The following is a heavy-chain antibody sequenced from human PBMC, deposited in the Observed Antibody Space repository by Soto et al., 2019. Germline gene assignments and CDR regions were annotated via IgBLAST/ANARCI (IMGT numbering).Heavy chain of an antibody. CDR3: ARGEQHLINWDFDL. V-gene: IGHV3-30-3*01. D-gene: IGHD6-13*01. Sequence: QVQLVESGGGVVQPGRSLRLSCAASGFTFSSYAMHWVRQAPGKGLVWVSVISYDGSNKYYADSVKGRFTISRDNSKNALYLQMKSRRAEDTAVYYCARGEQHLINWDFDLWGRGTLVTVSS. CDR1: GFTFSSYA. J-gene: IGHJ2*01. CDR2: ISYDGSNK.